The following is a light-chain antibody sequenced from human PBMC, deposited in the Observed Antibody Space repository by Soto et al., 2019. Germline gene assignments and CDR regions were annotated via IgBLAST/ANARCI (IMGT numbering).Light chain of an antibody. CDR3: QQYYNWPRT. J-gene: IGKJ5*01. V-gene: IGKV3-15*01. CDR2: GAS. CDR1: ENIYTN. Sequence: EIVLTQSPATLSSFPGDRVTLSCRASENIYTNLAWYQQKPGQAPRLLFYGASTRATGLPARFSGTGSGTEFTLTINSLQAEDSAVYYCQQYYNWPRTFGQGTRLEIK.